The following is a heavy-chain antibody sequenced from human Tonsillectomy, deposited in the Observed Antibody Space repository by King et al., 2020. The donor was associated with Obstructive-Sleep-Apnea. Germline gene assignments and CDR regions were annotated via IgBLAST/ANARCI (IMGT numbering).Heavy chain of an antibody. CDR2: ISGSSSYT. CDR3: ARDRVVPAASEFDY. CDR1: GFIFSDYY. Sequence: VQLVESGGGLVKPGGSLRLSCTASGFIFSDYYMTWTRQAPGKGLEWVSYISGSSSYTNYADSVKGRFTISIDTAKNSLYLQMNSLRAEDTAVYYCARDRVVPAASEFDYWGQGSLVTVSS. D-gene: IGHD2-2*01. V-gene: IGHV3-11*06. J-gene: IGHJ4*02.